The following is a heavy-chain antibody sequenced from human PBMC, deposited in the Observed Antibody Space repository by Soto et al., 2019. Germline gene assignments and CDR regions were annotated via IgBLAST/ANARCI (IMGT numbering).Heavy chain of an antibody. V-gene: IGHV4-31*03. J-gene: IGHJ4*02. CDR2: ISYSGST. CDR3: ASGLSLHLRSIRPYLFDF. D-gene: IGHD3-16*02. Sequence: PSETLSLTCTVSGDSINSGGYYWSWIRQHPGTGLEWIGYISYSGSTYSNPYLHSRISISADTSKNQFSLHLNSLTAADTAVYFCASGLSLHLRSIRPYLFDFWGQVTLVTVSS. CDR1: GDSINSGGYY.